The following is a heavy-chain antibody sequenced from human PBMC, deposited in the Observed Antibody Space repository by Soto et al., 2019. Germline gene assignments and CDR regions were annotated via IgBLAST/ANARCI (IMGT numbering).Heavy chain of an antibody. CDR1: GFTFSDYA. CDR2: ISNSGGST. J-gene: IGHJ3*02. V-gene: IGHV3-23*01. D-gene: IGHD6-19*01. Sequence: EVQLLESGGGLVQPGGSLRLSCAASGFTFSDYAMTWVRRAPGKGLEWVSTISNSGGSTHYADSVKGRFTISRDNSKNALDLQMNSLRAEDTAVFYCAKSISGWPSDAYDIWGQGAMVTVSS. CDR3: AKSISGWPSDAYDI.